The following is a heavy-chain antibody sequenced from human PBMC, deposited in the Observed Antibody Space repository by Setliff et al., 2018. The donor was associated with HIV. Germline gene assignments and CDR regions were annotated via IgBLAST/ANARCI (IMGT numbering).Heavy chain of an antibody. CDR2: ISWNIFNI. V-gene: IGHV3-9*01. D-gene: IGHD3-22*01. CDR3: ARDWGEHYDSSGFSS. J-gene: IGHJ5*02. CDR1: GFSFDDYA. Sequence: PGGSLRLSCAASGFSFDDYAMHWVRQAPGQGLEWVSGISWNIFNIAYADSVKGRFTISRDNAKNSLYLQMNSLRAEDTAVYYCARDWGEHYDSSGFSSWGQGTLVTVSS.